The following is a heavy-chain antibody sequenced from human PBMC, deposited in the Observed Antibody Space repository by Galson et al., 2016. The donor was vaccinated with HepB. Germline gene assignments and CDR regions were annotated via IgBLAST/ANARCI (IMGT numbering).Heavy chain of an antibody. CDR3: SKVTSSGWSLSYYYYGMDG. V-gene: IGHV3-49*04. CDR2: IRRKVYGGTT. Sequence: SLRLSCATSGFTFGDYALSWVRQAPGKGLEWVGFIRRKVYGGTTEYAASVKGRFTISRDDSRSIAYLQMNSLKTEDTALYYCSKVTSSGWSLSYYYYGMDGWGQGTTVTGSS. D-gene: IGHD6-19*01. J-gene: IGHJ6*02. CDR1: GFTFGDYA.